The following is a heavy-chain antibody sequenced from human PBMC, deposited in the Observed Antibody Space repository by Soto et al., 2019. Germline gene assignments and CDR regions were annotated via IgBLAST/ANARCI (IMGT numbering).Heavy chain of an antibody. CDR3: ATLIKTYYDDSSGYSQDY. Sequence: GGSLRLSCEASRFTFSDYSMNWVRQAPGKGLEWVSSISPRSSYIHYADSVKGRFIISRDDAKSALFLQMNSLRAEDTAVYYCATLIKTYYDDSSGYSQDYWGQGNLVTVSS. J-gene: IGHJ4*01. CDR1: RFTFSDYS. CDR2: ISPRSSYI. D-gene: IGHD3-22*01. V-gene: IGHV3-21*01.